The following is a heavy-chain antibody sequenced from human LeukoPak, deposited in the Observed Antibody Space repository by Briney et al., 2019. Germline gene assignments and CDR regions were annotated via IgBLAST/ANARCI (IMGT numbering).Heavy chain of an antibody. J-gene: IGHJ4*02. CDR3: AREIFPSGSYPDF. CDR1: GFTFNTYA. CDR2: IWHDGSHK. V-gene: IGHV3-33*01. Sequence: GRSLRLSCAASGFTFNTYAMHWVRQAPAQGLERVALIWHDGSHKFYSNSVRGQFTISRDNSKNTVYLQINNLIPEDTAVYYCAREIFPSGSYPDFWGQGTLVTVSS. D-gene: IGHD3-10*01.